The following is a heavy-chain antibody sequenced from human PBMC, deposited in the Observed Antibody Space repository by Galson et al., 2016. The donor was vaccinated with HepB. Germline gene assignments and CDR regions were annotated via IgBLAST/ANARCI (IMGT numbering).Heavy chain of an antibody. J-gene: IGHJ3*02. Sequence: SVKVSCKASGGTFNNYNINWVRQAPGQGLEWMGRITPIVTIRNYAQKVQGRVTITADSSTSTTYMELGSLTSEDTAVYYCARSLDDVYPFDIWGQGTMVTVSS. V-gene: IGHV1-69*02. CDR1: GGTFNNYN. D-gene: IGHD3/OR15-3a*01. CDR2: ITPIVTIR. CDR3: ARSLDDVYPFDI.